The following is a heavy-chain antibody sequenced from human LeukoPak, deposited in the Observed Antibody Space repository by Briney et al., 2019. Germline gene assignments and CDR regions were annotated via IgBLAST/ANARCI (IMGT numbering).Heavy chain of an antibody. CDR2: IYYSGST. V-gene: IGHV4-39*07. CDR1: GGSISSSSYY. D-gene: IGHD3-9*01. CDR3: ARDSLYYDIFTGYYRRYYFDY. J-gene: IGHJ4*02. Sequence: SETLSLTCTVSGGSISSSSYYWGWIRQPPGKGLEWIGCIYYSGSTYYNPSLKARVTISVDTPTTQFSLKLRSVTAAATAVYYCARDSLYYDIFTGYYRRYYFDYWGQGTLVTVSS.